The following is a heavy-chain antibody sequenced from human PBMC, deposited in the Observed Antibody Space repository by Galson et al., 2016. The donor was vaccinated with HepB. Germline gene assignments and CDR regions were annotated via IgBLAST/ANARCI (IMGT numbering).Heavy chain of an antibody. D-gene: IGHD5-18*01. J-gene: IGHJ4*02. CDR2: ITGTGGST. CDR3: AGSLSGFSYGKIDY. Sequence: SLRLSCAASGFTFSSYAMRWVRQAPGKGLEWVSAITGTGGSTYYADSVKGRFTISRDSAKPSLYLQMNSLRAEDTAVYYCAGSLSGFSYGKIDYWGQGTLVIVSS. CDR1: GFTFSSYA. V-gene: IGHV3-23*01.